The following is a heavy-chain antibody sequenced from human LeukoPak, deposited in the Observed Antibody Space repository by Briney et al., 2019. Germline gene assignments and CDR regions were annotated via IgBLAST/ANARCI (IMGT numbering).Heavy chain of an antibody. D-gene: IGHD3-16*02. CDR1: GFTVSSSY. Sequence: PGGSLRLSCAASGFTVSSSYMSWVRQAPGKGLEWVSVIYSGGSTYYADSVKGRFTISRDNSKNTLYLQMNSLRAEDTAVYYCARFRLRLGELSLGDAFDIWGQGTMVTVSS. CDR2: IYSGGST. CDR3: ARFRLRLGELSLGDAFDI. V-gene: IGHV3-66*01. J-gene: IGHJ3*02.